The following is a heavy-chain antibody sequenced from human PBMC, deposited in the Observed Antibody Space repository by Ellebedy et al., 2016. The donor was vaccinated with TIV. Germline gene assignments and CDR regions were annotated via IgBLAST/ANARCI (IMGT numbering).Heavy chain of an antibody. CDR1: GFIFRHYA. D-gene: IGHD2-21*02. J-gene: IGHJ4*02. V-gene: IGHV3-23*01. CDR3: TRVGDSGYNFDF. Sequence: PGGSLRLSCAASGFIFRHYAMSWVRQAPGKGLQWVSAISGEGDSTYYADSVKGRLTISRDNSRNTLYLEMNTLRAEDTAVYYCTRVGDSGYNFDFWGQGTLVSVSS. CDR2: ISGEGDST.